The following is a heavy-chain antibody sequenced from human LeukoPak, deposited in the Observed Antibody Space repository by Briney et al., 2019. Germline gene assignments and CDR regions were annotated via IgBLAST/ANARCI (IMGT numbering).Heavy chain of an antibody. CDR3: VTLNYYGSGSYYNGPFDY. D-gene: IGHD3-10*01. J-gene: IGHJ4*02. V-gene: IGHV4-39*07. Sequence: SETLSLTCTVSGGSISSSSYYWGSIRQPPGKGLEWLGRIYYSGSTYYNPSLKSRVTISVDTSKNQFSLKLSYVTAADTAVYYCVTLNYYGSGSYYNGPFDYWGQGTLVTASS. CDR2: IYYSGST. CDR1: GGSISSSSYY.